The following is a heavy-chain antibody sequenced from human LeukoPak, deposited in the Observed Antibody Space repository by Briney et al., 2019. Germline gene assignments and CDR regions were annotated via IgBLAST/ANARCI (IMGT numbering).Heavy chain of an antibody. CDR3: ARGYAGIDY. CDR2: IDTDGSST. V-gene: IGHV3-74*01. D-gene: IGHD5-12*01. CDR1: GFTFSRYW. Sequence: GGSLRLSCAASGFTFSRYWMHWVRQAPGKGLLWVSRIDTDGSSTIYADSVKGRLTISRDNAKNTLYLQMNSLRAEDTAVYYCARGYAGIDYWGQGSLVTVSS. J-gene: IGHJ4*02.